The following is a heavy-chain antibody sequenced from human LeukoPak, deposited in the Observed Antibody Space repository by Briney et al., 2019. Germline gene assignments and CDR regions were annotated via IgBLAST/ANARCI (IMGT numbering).Heavy chain of an antibody. CDR2: ISSSSSYT. CDR3: ARDHSSSGYFDY. D-gene: IGHD3-22*01. J-gene: IGHJ4*02. V-gene: IGHV3-11*05. CDR1: GFTFSDYY. Sequence: GGSLRLSCAAPGFTFSDYYMSWIRQAPGKGLEWVSYISSSSSYTNYADSVKGRFTISRDNAKNSLYLQMNSLRAEDTAVYYCARDHSSSGYFDYWGQGTLVTVSS.